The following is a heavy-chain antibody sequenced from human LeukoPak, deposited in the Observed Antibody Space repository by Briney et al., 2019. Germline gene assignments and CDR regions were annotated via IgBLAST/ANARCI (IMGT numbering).Heavy chain of an antibody. CDR2: IIPTFGTA. CDR3: ARAGGRRDGYNSLLLPDDY. D-gene: IGHD5-24*01. Sequence: SVKVSCKASGGTFSSYAISWVRQAPGQGLEWMGGIIPTFGTANYAQKFQGRVTITTDESTSTAYMELSSLRSEDTAVYYCARAGGRRDGYNSLLLPDDYWGQGTLVTVSS. V-gene: IGHV1-69*05. CDR1: GGTFSSYA. J-gene: IGHJ4*02.